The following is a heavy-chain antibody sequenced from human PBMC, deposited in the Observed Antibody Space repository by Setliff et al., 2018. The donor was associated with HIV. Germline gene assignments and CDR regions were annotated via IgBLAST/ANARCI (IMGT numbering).Heavy chain of an antibody. CDR2: ILPFFDTA. Sequence: SVKVSCKASGGTFTRNCISWVRQAPGQGLEWMGGILPFFDTANYAQKFQGRVTITADESTSTVHMELSSLTSEDTAVYYCARDRPPSTVDMLGAFDRWGQGTMVTVSS. D-gene: IGHD4-17*01. CDR1: GGTFTRNC. V-gene: IGHV1-69*13. CDR3: ARDRPPSTVDMLGAFDR. J-gene: IGHJ3*02.